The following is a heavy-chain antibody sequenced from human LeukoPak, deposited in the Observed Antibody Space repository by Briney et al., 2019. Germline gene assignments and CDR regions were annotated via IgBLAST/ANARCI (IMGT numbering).Heavy chain of an antibody. CDR1: GGSLSSYY. CDR2: IYYSGNA. J-gene: IGHJ4*02. D-gene: IGHD1-14*01. Sequence: NPSETLSLTCTVSGGSLSSYYWSWIRQPPGKGLEWIGYIYYSGNADSNPSLKSRVTMSVDTSRNQFSLKLTSVTAADTAVYYCARYEPLGRGAWDYWGQGILVTVSS. CDR3: ARYEPLGRGAWDY. V-gene: IGHV4-59*08.